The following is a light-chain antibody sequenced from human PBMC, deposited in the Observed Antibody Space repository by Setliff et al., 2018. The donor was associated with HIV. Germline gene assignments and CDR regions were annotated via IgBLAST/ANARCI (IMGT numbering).Light chain of an antibody. CDR3: CSYKSSLTYV. J-gene: IGLJ1*01. Sequence: QSALTQPASVSGSPGQSITISCSGTSSDVGSYNFVSWYQQHPGKAPQLIIYDVSQRPSGVSSRFSGSMSGNTSALTISGHQAEDHADYYCCSYKSSLTYVFGTGTKVTVL. CDR2: DVS. V-gene: IGLV2-14*03. CDR1: SSDVGSYNF.